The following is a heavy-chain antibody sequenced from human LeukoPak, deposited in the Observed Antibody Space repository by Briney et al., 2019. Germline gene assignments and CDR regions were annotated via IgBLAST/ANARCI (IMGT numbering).Heavy chain of an antibody. D-gene: IGHD1-7*01. J-gene: IGHJ2*01. CDR3: ARVELTGWYFDL. V-gene: IGHV1-69*13. CDR2: IIPFFGTA. Sequence: SVKVSCKASGGTFSSYAISWVRQAPGQGLEWMGGIIPFFGTANYAQKFQGRVTITADESTSTAYMELSSLRSEDTAVYYCARVELTGWYFDLWGRGTLVTVSS. CDR1: GGTFSSYA.